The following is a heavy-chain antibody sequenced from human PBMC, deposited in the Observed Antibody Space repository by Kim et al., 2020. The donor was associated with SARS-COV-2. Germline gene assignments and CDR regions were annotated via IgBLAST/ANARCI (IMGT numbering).Heavy chain of an antibody. V-gene: IGHV4-34*01. J-gene: IGHJ5*02. CDR3: ARGQALTTNWFDP. D-gene: IGHD1-1*01. Sequence: YNPSLKSRVTISVDPSKNQFSLKLSSVTAADTAVYYCARGQALTTNWFDPWGQGTLVTVSS.